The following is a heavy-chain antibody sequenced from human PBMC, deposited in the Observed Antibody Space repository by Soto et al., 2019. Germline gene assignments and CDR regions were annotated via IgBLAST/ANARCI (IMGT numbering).Heavy chain of an antibody. CDR2: IKQDGSEK. Sequence: PGGSLRLCCAASGFTFSSYWMSWVRQAPGKGLEWVANIKQDGSEKYCVDSVKGRFTISRDNAKNSLYLQMNSLRAEDTAVYYCARDLASIAAAGTSGPRRQGTLVTVSS. D-gene: IGHD6-13*01. CDR1: GFTFSSYW. J-gene: IGHJ5*02. CDR3: ARDLASIAAAGTSGP. V-gene: IGHV3-7*01.